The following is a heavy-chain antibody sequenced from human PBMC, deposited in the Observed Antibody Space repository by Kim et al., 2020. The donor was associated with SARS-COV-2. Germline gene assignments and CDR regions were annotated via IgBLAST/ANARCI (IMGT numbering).Heavy chain of an antibody. J-gene: IGHJ6*02. V-gene: IGHV1-46*01. D-gene: IGHD3-16*02. CDR3: ARDGGFIPNSNGMDV. Sequence: AQKFQGRVTMTRDTSTSTVYMELSSLRSEDTAVYYCARDGGFIPNSNGMDVWGQGTTVTVSS.